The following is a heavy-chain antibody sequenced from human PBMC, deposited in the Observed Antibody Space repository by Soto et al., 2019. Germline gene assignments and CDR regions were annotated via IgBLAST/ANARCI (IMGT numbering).Heavy chain of an antibody. V-gene: IGHV3-30-3*01. D-gene: IGHD6-13*01. CDR1: GFTFSSYA. CDR2: ISYDGSNK. Sequence: LRLSCAASGFTFSSYAMHWVRQAPGKGLEWVAVISYDGSNKYYADSVKGRFTISRDNSKNTLYLQMNSLRAEDTAVYYCARDRLAAGPVGYYYGMDVWGQGNTVTVSS. J-gene: IGHJ6*02. CDR3: ARDRLAAGPVGYYYGMDV.